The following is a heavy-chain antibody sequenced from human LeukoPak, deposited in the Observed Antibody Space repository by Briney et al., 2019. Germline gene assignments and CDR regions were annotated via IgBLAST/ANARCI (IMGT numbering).Heavy chain of an antibody. CDR1: GFTFSSYS. D-gene: IGHD6-19*01. V-gene: IGHV3-21*01. CDR2: ISSSSSYI. Sequence: GGSLRLSCAASGFTFSSYSMNWVRQAPGKGLEWVSSISSSSSYIYYADSVKGRFTISRDNAKNSLYLQMNSLRAEDTAVYYCARAKGAVAAAIDYWGQGTLVTVSS. J-gene: IGHJ4*02. CDR3: ARAKGAVAAAIDY.